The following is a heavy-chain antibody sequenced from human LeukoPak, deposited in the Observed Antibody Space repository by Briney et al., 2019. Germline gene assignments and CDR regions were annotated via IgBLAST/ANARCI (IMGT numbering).Heavy chain of an antibody. D-gene: IGHD1-26*01. J-gene: IGHJ4*02. CDR2: IYISGST. CDR3: AKDSRWDLTRLFDN. Sequence: PSETLSLTCTVSGGSISSYYWSWIRQPAGKGLEWIGRIYISGSTNYNPSLKSRVTMSVDTSKNQFSLKLSSVTAADTAVYYCAKDSRWDLTRLFDNWGQGTLVIVSS. CDR1: GGSISSYY. V-gene: IGHV4-4*07.